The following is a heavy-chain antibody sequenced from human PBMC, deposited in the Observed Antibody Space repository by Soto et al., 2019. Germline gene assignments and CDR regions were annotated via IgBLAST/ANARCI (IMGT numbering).Heavy chain of an antibody. CDR1: GFTFSTNA. D-gene: IGHD3-16*01. CDR3: AKRPPEGQLWSHYFDF. J-gene: IGHJ4*02. CDR2: MSGSGSST. V-gene: IGHV3-23*01. Sequence: EVQLLESGGGLVQPGGSLRLSCEASGFTFSTNAMSWVRQAPGKGLEWVATMSGSGSSTYYADSVKGRFTISRDNFKNTLYLLMKSLRAVDTAVYYCAKRPPEGQLWSHYFDFWGQGTLVTVSS.